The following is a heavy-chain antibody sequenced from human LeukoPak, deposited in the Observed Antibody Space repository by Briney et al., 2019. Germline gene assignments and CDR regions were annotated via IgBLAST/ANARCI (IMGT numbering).Heavy chain of an antibody. J-gene: IGHJ4*02. CDR2: IYYTGST. D-gene: IGHD6-19*01. Sequence: SETLSLTCTVSGGSISSSSYYWGWIRQPPGKGLEWIGTIYYTGSTYYNPSLKSRVTISVDTSKNQCSLKVTSVTAADTAVYYCARRRGWYPVDYWGQGTLVTVSS. CDR1: GGSISSSSYY. V-gene: IGHV4-39*01. CDR3: ARRRGWYPVDY.